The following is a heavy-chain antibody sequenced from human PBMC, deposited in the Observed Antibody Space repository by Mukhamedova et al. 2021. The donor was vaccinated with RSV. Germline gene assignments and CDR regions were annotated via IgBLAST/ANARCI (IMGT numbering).Heavy chain of an antibody. D-gene: IGHD3-10*01. CDR3: ARDVSAGHSAWWLDP. V-gene: IGHV1-46*01. Sequence: HWLRQAPGQGLEWMVIINPSVPSTTYAQKFQGRVTMTRDTSTSTDYMEVSSLRSEDTAVYYCARDVSAGHSAWWLDPWGQGTQV. CDR2: INPSVPST. J-gene: IGHJ5*02.